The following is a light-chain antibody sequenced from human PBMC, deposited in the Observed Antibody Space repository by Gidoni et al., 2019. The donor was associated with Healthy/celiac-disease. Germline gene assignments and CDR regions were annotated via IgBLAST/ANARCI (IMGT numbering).Light chain of an antibody. V-gene: IGLV3-21*02. CDR1: NIGSKS. CDR3: QVWDSSSDRGV. CDR2: DDT. J-gene: IGLJ2*01. Sequence: YVLTQPPSVSVAPGQTARIACGGSNIGSKSVHWYQQEPGQAPALVVYDDTDRPSGIPERFSGSNSGNTATLTISRVEAGDEADYYCQVWDSSSDRGVFGGGTKLTVL.